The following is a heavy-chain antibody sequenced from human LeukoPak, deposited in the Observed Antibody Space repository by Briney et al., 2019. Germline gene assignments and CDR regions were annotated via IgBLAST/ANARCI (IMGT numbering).Heavy chain of an antibody. Sequence: GGSLRLSCAASGFTFSSYAMSWVRQAPGKGLEWVSAISGSGGSTYYADSVKGRFTISRDNSKNTLYLQMNSLRPEDTDVYYCAKFLEWFYDYWGQGTLVTVSS. J-gene: IGHJ4*02. CDR2: ISGSGGST. CDR1: GFTFSSYA. V-gene: IGHV3-23*01. CDR3: AKFLEWFYDY. D-gene: IGHD3-3*01.